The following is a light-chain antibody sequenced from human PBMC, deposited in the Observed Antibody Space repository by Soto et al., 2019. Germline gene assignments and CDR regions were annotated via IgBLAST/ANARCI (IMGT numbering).Light chain of an antibody. Sequence: DVVVTQSPLSLPVTLGQPASISCRSSQGLTSSDGNTYLMWYQQRPGQSPRRLIYEVSNRDSGVPDRFSGSGSGTDFTLKISRVEAEDVGISYCLHGTHWPRTFGQGTKVDIK. J-gene: IGKJ1*01. CDR1: QGLTSSDGNTY. CDR2: EVS. CDR3: LHGTHWPRT. V-gene: IGKV2-30*01.